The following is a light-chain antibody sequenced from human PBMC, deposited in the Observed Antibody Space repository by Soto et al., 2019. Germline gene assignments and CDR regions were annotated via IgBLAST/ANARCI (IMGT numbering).Light chain of an antibody. J-gene: IGLJ2*01. V-gene: IGLV2-14*03. CDR1: SSDVGGSNY. Sequence: QTVVTQAASVSGSPGQSITISCTATSSDVGGSNYVSWYQQHPGKAPKLVIYDVSNRPSGVSNRFSGSKSGNTASLTISGLQAEDEADYYCSSYATSTVVFGGGTQLTVL. CDR3: SSYATSTVV. CDR2: DVS.